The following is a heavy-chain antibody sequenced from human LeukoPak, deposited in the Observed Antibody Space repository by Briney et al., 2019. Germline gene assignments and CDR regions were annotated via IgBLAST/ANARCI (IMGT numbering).Heavy chain of an antibody. V-gene: IGHV1-24*01. Sequence: SVKVSCKISEYSLSDLSIHWVREAPGEGLEWMGGFDSENNKMVYSQKFQGRVTMTEDTSADTVYMELTSLRSEDTAVYFCATDRVYRSSGRSWGFFDYWGQGTLVVVAS. CDR3: ATDRVYRSSGRSWGFFDY. CDR1: EYSLSDLS. CDR2: FDSENNKM. D-gene: IGHD6-19*01. J-gene: IGHJ4*02.